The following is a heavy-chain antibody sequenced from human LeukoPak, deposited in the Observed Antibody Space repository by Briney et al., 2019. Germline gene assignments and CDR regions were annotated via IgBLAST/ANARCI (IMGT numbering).Heavy chain of an antibody. V-gene: IGHV3-48*03. CDR2: ISSSGSTI. CDR3: TSHPWGGASDSALFDY. D-gene: IGHD3-16*01. Sequence: PGGSLRLSCAASGFTFSSYEMNWDRQAPGKGLEWVSYISSSGSTIYYADSVKGRFTISRDNAKNSLYLQMNSLKTEDTAVYYCTSHPWGGASDSALFDYWGQGTLVTVSS. J-gene: IGHJ4*02. CDR1: GFTFSSYE.